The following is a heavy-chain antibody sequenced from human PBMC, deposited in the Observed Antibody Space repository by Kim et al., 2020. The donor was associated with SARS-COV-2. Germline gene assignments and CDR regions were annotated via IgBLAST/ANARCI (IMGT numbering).Heavy chain of an antibody. J-gene: IGHJ2*01. D-gene: IGHD6-19*01. CDR1: GGSLSSSSYY. Sequence: SETLSLTCTVSGGSLSSSSYYWGWIRQPPGKGLEWIGTAYYSGNTYYNPSLKSRVTISVDTSKNQFSLKLGSVTAAATAVYSCARHKTYSSGWYV. V-gene: IGHV4-39*01. CDR3: ARHKTYSSGWYV. CDR2: AYYSGNT.